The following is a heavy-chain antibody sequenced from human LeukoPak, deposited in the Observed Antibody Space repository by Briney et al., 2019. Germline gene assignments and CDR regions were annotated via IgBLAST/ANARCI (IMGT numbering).Heavy chain of an antibody. CDR1: GFTFSSYA. V-gene: IGHV3-30*01. Sequence: GRSLRLSCAASGFTFSSYAMHWVRQAPGKGLEWVAVISYVGSSKYYADSVKGRFTISRDNSKNTLYLQMNSLRAEDTAVYYCARARTVVPAAPSYYYYYMDVWGKGTTVTVSS. CDR3: ARARTVVPAAPSYYYYYMDV. CDR2: ISYVGSSK. D-gene: IGHD2-2*01. J-gene: IGHJ6*03.